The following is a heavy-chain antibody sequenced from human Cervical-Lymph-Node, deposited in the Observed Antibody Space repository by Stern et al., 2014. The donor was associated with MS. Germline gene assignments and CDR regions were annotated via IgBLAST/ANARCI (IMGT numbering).Heavy chain of an antibody. CDR1: GFTFSSYG. V-gene: IGHV3-30*03. CDR3: ARDYEDTSMLFDH. J-gene: IGHJ4*02. Sequence: VHLVESGGAVVQPGRSLRLSCAASGFTFSSYGMHWVRQAPGKGLEWVTVMSYDGNHKYYAASVKGRFTISRDKSKNTLHLQMNSVTPDDTAIYYCARDYEDTSMLFDHWGQGTLVTVSS. D-gene: IGHD2-8*01. CDR2: MSYDGNHK.